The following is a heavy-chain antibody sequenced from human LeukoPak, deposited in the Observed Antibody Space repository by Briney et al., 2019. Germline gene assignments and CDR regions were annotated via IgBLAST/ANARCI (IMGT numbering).Heavy chain of an antibody. CDR3: AKDGFCSGASCYPNHFDP. J-gene: IGHJ5*02. Sequence: GGSLRLSCAASGFTFSPYAMHWVRQAPGKGLEWVALISNDGSNKYYADSVKGRFTISRDNSKNTLDLQMNSLRAEDTAVYYCAKDGFCSGASCYPNHFDPWGQGTLVTVS. CDR1: GFTFSPYA. V-gene: IGHV3-30*18. D-gene: IGHD2-2*01. CDR2: ISNDGSNK.